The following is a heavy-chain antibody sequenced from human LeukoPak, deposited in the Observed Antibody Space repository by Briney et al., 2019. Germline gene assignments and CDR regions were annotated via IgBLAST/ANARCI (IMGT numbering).Heavy chain of an antibody. V-gene: IGHV4-39*01. D-gene: IGHD3-16*01. J-gene: IGHJ4*02. CDR1: GGSISSSSYY. CDR2: IYYSGST. CDR3: ARAITFRIVSPPDY. Sequence: SETLSLTCTVSGGSISSSSYYWGWIRQPPGKGLEWIGSIYYSGSTYYNPSLKSRVTISVDTSKNQFSLKLSSVTAADTAVYYCARAITFRIVSPPDYWGQVTLVTVSS.